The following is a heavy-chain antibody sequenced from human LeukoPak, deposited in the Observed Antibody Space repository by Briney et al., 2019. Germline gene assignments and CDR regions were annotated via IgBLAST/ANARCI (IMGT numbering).Heavy chain of an antibody. J-gene: IGHJ4*02. CDR2: INWNGDST. CDR3: ATDSIVGGHDY. D-gene: IGHD1-26*01. Sequence: GGALRLSCAASGFSIDDYGMSWVRQVPGKGLEWVSNINWNGDSTGYADSVKGRFTISRDNAKNSLYLQMNSLRGEDTALYYCATDSIVGGHDYWGQGTLVTVSP. CDR1: GFSIDDYG. V-gene: IGHV3-20*04.